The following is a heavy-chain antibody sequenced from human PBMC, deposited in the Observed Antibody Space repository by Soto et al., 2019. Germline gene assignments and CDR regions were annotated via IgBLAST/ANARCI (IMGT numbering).Heavy chain of an antibody. V-gene: IGHV3-7*01. J-gene: IGHJ6*04. CDR1: GFSFSSYW. D-gene: IGHD2-15*01. CDR3: ARAGGSGGFMDV. CDR2: IKQDGSDT. Sequence: ESGGGLVQPGGSLRLSCAASGFSFSSYWMSWVRQAPGKGPEWVANIKQDGSDTYYVDSVKGRFTISRDNARNSLSLQMNSLRSEATAVYFCARAGGSGGFMDVWGKGTTVTVSS.